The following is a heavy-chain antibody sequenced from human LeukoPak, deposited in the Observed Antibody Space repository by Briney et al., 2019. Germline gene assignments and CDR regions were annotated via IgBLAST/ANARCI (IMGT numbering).Heavy chain of an antibody. J-gene: IGHJ4*02. CDR3: ARLTFGGYDLDY. V-gene: IGHV3-23*01. D-gene: IGHD5-12*01. Sequence: GGSLRLSFAASGFTFSSYAMSWVRQAPEKGLEWVSAISGSGSTTYYADSVKGRSTISRDNSKNTLYLQMNSLRAEDTAVYYCARLTFGGYDLDYWGQGTLVTVSS. CDR2: ISGSGSTT. CDR1: GFTFSSYA.